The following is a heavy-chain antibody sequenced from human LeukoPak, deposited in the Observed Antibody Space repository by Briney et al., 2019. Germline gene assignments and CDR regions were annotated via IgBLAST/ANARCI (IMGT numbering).Heavy chain of an antibody. CDR2: MNRDGSER. CDR3: ARDGGIIRFGGQDV. V-gene: IGHV3-7*01. Sequence: GGSLRLSCAASGFTFSSYWMSWVRQAPGKGLEWVANMNRDGSERNYVDSIKGRFTISRDNAANSLYLQMNSLRVEDTAVYYCARDGGIIRFGGQDVWGQGTTVIVS. D-gene: IGHD3-16*01. CDR1: GFTFSSYW. J-gene: IGHJ6*02.